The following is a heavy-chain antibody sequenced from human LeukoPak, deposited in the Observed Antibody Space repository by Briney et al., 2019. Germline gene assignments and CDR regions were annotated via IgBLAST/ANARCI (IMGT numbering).Heavy chain of an antibody. CDR1: GGTFSSYA. V-gene: IGHV1-69*13. CDR2: IIPIFGTA. D-gene: IGHD1-26*01. Sequence: ASVKVSCKASGGTFSSYAISWVRQAPGQGLEWMGGIIPIFGTANYAQKFQGRVTITADESTSTAYMELSRLRSDDTAVYYCARAEVGATGRVTYGMDVWGQGTTVTVSS. J-gene: IGHJ6*02. CDR3: ARAEVGATGRVTYGMDV.